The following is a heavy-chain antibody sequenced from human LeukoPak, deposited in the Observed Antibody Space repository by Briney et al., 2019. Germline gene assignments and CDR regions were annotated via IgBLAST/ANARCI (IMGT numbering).Heavy chain of an antibody. Sequence: GGSLRLSCAASGFTVSSNYMSWVRQAPGKGLEWVSVIYSGGSTYYADSVKGRFTISRDNSKNTLYLQMNSLRAEDTAVYYCARVRYSGSYDAFDIWGQGTMVTVSS. V-gene: IGHV3-66*01. CDR1: GFTVSSNY. CDR3: ARVRYSGSYDAFDI. D-gene: IGHD1-26*01. CDR2: IYSGGST. J-gene: IGHJ3*02.